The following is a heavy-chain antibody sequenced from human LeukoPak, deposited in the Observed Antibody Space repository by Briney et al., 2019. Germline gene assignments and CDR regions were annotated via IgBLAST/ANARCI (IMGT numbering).Heavy chain of an antibody. Sequence: PGGSLRLSCAASGFTFSSYAMSWVRQAPGKGLEWVSAISGSGGSTYYADSVKGRFTISRDNSKNTLYPQMNSLRAEDTAVYYCANAYDFWRGYPRNNNWGQGTLVTVSS. J-gene: IGHJ4*02. CDR2: ISGSGGST. D-gene: IGHD3-3*01. CDR3: ANAYDFWRGYPRNNN. V-gene: IGHV3-23*01. CDR1: GFTFSSYA.